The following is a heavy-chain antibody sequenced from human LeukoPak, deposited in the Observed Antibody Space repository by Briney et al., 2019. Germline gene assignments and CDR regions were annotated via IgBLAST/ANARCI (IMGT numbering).Heavy chain of an antibody. D-gene: IGHD3-22*01. V-gene: IGHV1-18*01. J-gene: IGHJ3*02. Sequence: ASVKVSCKASGYTFTSYGISWVRQAPGQGLEWMGWISAYNGNTNYAQKLQGRVTMTTDTSTSTAYMELRSLRSDDTAVYYCARNIYYYDSSGYYADAVDIWGQGTMVTVSS. CDR2: ISAYNGNT. CDR1: GYTFTSYG. CDR3: ARNIYYYDSSGYYADAVDI.